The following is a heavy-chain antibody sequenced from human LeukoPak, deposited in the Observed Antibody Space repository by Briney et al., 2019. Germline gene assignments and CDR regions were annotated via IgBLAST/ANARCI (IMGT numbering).Heavy chain of an antibody. CDR1: GFTFSDYY. Sequence: GGSLRLSCAASGFTFSDYYMSWIRLAPGKGLEWVSYITSSGSSIYYADSMTGRFTISRDNAKNSLFLQMNNLRAEDTAVYYCAREALLSGGYYYYMDVWGKGTTVTVSS. V-gene: IGHV3-11*01. CDR2: ITSSGSSI. CDR3: AREALLSGGYYYYMDV. J-gene: IGHJ6*03. D-gene: IGHD6-25*01.